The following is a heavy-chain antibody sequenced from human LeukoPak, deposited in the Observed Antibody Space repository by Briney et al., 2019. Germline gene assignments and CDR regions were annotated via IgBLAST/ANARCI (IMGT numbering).Heavy chain of an antibody. J-gene: IGHJ6*02. CDR1: DYRFTGHY. Sequence: ASVKVSCKASDYRFTGHYIHWVRQAPGQGREWMGWINPCSGATNYAQTFQGRVTMTRDSSVTTAYMEVSRLTSDDTAVYYWARDGAYHHDATAYHSAGMDVWGQGTTVSVSS. D-gene: IGHD2-15*01. CDR3: ARDGAYHHDATAYHSAGMDV. V-gene: IGHV1-2*02. CDR2: INPCSGAT.